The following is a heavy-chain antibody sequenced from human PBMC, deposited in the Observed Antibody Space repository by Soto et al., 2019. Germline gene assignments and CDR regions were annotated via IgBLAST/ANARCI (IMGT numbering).Heavy chain of an antibody. D-gene: IGHD1-26*01. J-gene: IGHJ4*02. CDR1: GFTFNTHW. V-gene: IGHV3-74*01. CDR3: ARGGAMGVDY. Sequence: XGSLRLSCTASGFTFNTHWMHWVRQAPGKGLVWVSRIYFDGITTNYADSVKGRLTVSRDNAKNTVYLHVNTLRDEDTAVYYCARGGAMGVDYWGQGSLVTVSS. CDR2: IYFDGITT.